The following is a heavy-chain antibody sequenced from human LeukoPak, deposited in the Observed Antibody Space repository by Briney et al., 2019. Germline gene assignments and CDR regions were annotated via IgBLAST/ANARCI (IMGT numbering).Heavy chain of an antibody. CDR2: ISAYNGNT. CDR1: GYTFTSYY. J-gene: IGHJ5*02. V-gene: IGHV1-18*04. Sequence: ASVKVSCRASGYTFTSYYMHWVRQAPGQGLEWMGWISAYNGNTNYAQKLQGRVTMTTDTSTSTAYMELRSLRSDDTAVYYCARVFAILTGSPLDPWGQGTLVTVSS. CDR3: ARVFAILTGSPLDP. D-gene: IGHD3-9*01.